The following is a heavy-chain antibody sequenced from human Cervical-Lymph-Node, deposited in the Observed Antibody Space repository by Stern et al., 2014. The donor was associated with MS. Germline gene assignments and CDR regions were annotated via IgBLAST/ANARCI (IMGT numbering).Heavy chain of an antibody. D-gene: IGHD3/OR15-3a*01. CDR1: GYTFTSHY. J-gene: IGHJ4*02. CDR3: ASGTGNKRPTGNY. V-gene: IGHV1-46*01. CDR2: ITPSGDSA. Sequence: MQLVQSGAEAKKPGASVKVSCKASGYTFTSHYMHWVRQAPGQGLEWVGIITPSGDSASYAQKLQGRATMARDPSTSTVYVEFSSLKSEDTAVYYCASGTGNKRPTGNYWGQGTLVTVSS.